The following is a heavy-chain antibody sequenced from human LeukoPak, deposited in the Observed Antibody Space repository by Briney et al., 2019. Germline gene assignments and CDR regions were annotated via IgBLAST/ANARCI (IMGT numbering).Heavy chain of an antibody. CDR3: ARNVLAARGLYYFDY. D-gene: IGHD6-6*01. J-gene: IGHJ4*02. CDR2: ISSSSSTI. V-gene: IGHV3-11*04. Sequence: GGSLRLSCAASGFTFSDYYMGWIRQAPGKGLEWVSYISSSSSTIYYADSVKGRFTISRDNAKNSLYLQMNSLRAEDTAVYYCARNVLAARGLYYFDYWGQGTLVTVSS. CDR1: GFTFSDYY.